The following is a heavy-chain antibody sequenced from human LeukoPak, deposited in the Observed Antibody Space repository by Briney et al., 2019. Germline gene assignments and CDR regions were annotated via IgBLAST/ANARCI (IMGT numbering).Heavy chain of an antibody. D-gene: IGHD3-10*01. J-gene: IGHJ4*01. CDR1: GFTLSIYG. CDR2: IWNGGSNK. CDR3: ARASGPFDY. V-gene: IGHV3-33*01. Sequence: PGGSLRLSCAASGFTLSIYGMPWVRQAPGKGLEWVAVIWNGGSNKYYADSVKGRFTISRDNSKNTLYLQMNSLRADDTAVYSCARASGPFDYWGQGTLVTVSS.